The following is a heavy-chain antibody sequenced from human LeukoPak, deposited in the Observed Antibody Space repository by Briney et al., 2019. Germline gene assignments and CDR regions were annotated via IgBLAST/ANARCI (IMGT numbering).Heavy chain of an antibody. CDR2: IKQDGSEK. CDR3: ARSVYGGFDP. CDR1: GFTFSGYW. D-gene: IGHD1-14*01. Sequence: GGSLRLSCAASGFTFSGYWMSWVRQAPGKGLEWVANIKQDGSEKYYVDSVKGRFTISRDNAKNSLYLQMNSLRAEDTAVYYCARSVYGGFDPWGQGTLVTVSS. J-gene: IGHJ5*02. V-gene: IGHV3-7*01.